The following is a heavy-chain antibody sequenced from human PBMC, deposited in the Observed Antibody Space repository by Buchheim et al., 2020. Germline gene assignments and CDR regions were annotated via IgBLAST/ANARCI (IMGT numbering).Heavy chain of an antibody. V-gene: IGHV3-48*01. D-gene: IGHD3-22*01. Sequence: EVQLVESGGGLVQPGGSLRLSCAASGFTFSSYSMNWVRQAPGKGLEWVSYISSSSSTIYYADSVKGRFTISRDNAKNSLYLQMNSLRAEDTAVYYCARSVHYYYDSSGYFDFWGQGNL. CDR3: ARSVHYYYDSSGYFDF. CDR2: ISSSSSTI. J-gene: IGHJ4*02. CDR1: GFTFSSYS.